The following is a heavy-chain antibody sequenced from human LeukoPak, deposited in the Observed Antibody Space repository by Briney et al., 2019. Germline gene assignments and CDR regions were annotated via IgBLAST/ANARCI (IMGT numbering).Heavy chain of an antibody. J-gene: IGHJ4*02. CDR2: IYYSGST. Sequence: SETLSLTCTVSGGSISSYYWSWIRQPPGKGLEWIGYIYYSGSTNYNPSLKSRVTISVDTSKNKFSLKLSSVTAADTAVYYCARVVIFTGLADWGQGTLVTVYS. D-gene: IGHD3-9*01. V-gene: IGHV4-59*01. CDR3: ARVVIFTGLAD. CDR1: GGSISSYY.